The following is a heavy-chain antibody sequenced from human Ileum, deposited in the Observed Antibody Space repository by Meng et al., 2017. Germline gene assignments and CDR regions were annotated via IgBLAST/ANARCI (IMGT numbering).Heavy chain of an antibody. Sequence: SETLSLTCAISGDSVSSNRAAWNWNRQSPSRGLEWLGRTYYRSQWYSDYAPSVKSRISIDPDTSKNQVSLHLNFVTPEDTAVYYCANGFGYSFDIWGQGTKVTVSS. CDR2: TYYRSQWYS. D-gene: IGHD2-21*01. V-gene: IGHV6-1*01. CDR3: ANGFGYSFDI. CDR1: GDSVSSNRAA. J-gene: IGHJ3*02.